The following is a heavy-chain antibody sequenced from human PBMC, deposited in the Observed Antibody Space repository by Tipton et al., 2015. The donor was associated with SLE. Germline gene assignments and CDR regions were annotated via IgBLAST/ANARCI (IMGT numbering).Heavy chain of an antibody. CDR1: GGSFSGYS. V-gene: IGHV4-34*01. Sequence: TPSLTCAVYGGSFSGYSWSWIRQPPGKGLEWTGEINHSGSTNYNPSLKSRVTISLDTSKNQFSLKLTSVTTADTAVYHCARDISGYSSSWFYYYSAMDVWGQGTTVTVSS. J-gene: IGHJ6*02. CDR2: INHSGST. CDR3: ARDISGYSSSWFYYYSAMDV. D-gene: IGHD6-13*01.